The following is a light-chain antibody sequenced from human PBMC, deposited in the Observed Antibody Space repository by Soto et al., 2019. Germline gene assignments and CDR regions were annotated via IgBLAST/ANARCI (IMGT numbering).Light chain of an antibody. CDR2: GGS. CDR3: QQYSSSRT. CDR1: QSVSSNH. J-gene: IGKJ1*01. Sequence: DIVLTQSPGTLSLSPGERATLYCRASQSVSSNHSAWYQQKPGQAPRLLIYGGSSRATGIPVRFSGSGSETDFTPTITRLEPEDFAMYYCQQYSSSRTFGQGTKVEIK. V-gene: IGKV3-20*01.